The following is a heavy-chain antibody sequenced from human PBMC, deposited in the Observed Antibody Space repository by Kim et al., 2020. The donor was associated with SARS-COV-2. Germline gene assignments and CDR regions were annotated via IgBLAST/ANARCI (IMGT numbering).Heavy chain of an antibody. CDR3: ARSSGLYCLDV. CDR2: FVPITGTG. V-gene: IGHV1-69*04. D-gene: IGHD2-15*01. CDR1: GGTFSAYG. J-gene: IGHJ6*02. Sequence: SVKVSCKASGGTFSAYGISWVRRAPGQGLEWMGRFVPITGTGNYAQKFQGRITITADKSSTTVYMDLSSLRSEDTAVYFCARSSGLYCLDVWGQGTTV.